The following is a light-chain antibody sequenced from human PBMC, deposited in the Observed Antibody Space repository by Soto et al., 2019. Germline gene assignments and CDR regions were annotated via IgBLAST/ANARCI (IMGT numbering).Light chain of an antibody. CDR2: GAS. CDR3: QQYNNYSGA. J-gene: IGKJ4*01. V-gene: IGKV1-5*01. CDR1: QNIDTW. Sequence: DIQMTQSPSTLSASIGDRVTITCRASQNIDTWLAWFLQKPGKAPKLLIYGASTLESGVPSRFSGSGSGTEFALTISGLQPDDFATYYCQQYNNYSGAFAGGTKVEI.